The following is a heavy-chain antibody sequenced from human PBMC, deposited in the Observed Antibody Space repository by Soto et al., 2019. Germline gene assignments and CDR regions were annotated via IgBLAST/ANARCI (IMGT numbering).Heavy chain of an antibody. D-gene: IGHD6-19*01. CDR1: GASISGFY. CDR3: ARVQHSSGSYRWFDP. Sequence: SETLSLTCTVSGASISGFYWSWIRKSAGKGLEWIGRIYATGTTDYNPSLKSRVMMSVDTSKKQFSLKLSSVTAADTAVYYCARVQHSSGSYRWFDPWGQGTLVTVSS. J-gene: IGHJ5*02. CDR2: IYATGTT. V-gene: IGHV4-4*07.